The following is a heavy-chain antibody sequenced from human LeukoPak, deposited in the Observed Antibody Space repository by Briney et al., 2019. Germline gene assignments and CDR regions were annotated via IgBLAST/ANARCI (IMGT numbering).Heavy chain of an antibody. CDR2: ISASGSYT. CDR3: GRSRGPGPGAHFDV. J-gene: IGHJ4*02. V-gene: IGHV3-11*03. CDR1: GFSFSDEY. D-gene: IGHD1-26*01. Sequence: GGSLRLSCAASGFSFSDEYMSWIRQAPGQGLEWISYISASGSYTNYADSVTGRFTISRDNAKNSLYLQMNSLRAEDTAVYYCGRSRGPGPGAHFDVWGQGTLVTVSS.